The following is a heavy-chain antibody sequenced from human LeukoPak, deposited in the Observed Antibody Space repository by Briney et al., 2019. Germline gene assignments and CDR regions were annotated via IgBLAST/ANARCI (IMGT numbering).Heavy chain of an antibody. CDR1: GFAFSSYA. V-gene: IGHV3-64*01. Sequence: GSLRLSCSASGFAFSSYAIHWVRQAPGKGLEYISAISCNGGSTYYANSVKDRFTISRDNSKNTLYLQMGSLRAEDMAVYYCARGLIGVGSGWYGGYYFDYWGQGTLVTVSS. CDR2: ISCNGGST. D-gene: IGHD6-19*01. CDR3: ARGLIGVGSGWYGGYYFDY. J-gene: IGHJ4*02.